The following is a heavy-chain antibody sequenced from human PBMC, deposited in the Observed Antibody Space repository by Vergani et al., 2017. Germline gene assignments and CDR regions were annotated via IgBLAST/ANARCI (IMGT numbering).Heavy chain of an antibody. J-gene: IGHJ6*02. Sequence: QVQLVQSGAEVKKPGASVKVSCKASGYTFTSYYMHWVRQAPGQGLEWMGIINPSGGSTSYAQKFQGRVTMTRDTSISTAYMELSRLRSDDTAVYYCARVYQLREDYYYYGMDVWGQGTTVTVSS. CDR2: INPSGGST. V-gene: IGHV1-46*01. CDR1: GYTFTSYY. CDR3: ARVYQLREDYYYYGMDV. D-gene: IGHD2-2*01.